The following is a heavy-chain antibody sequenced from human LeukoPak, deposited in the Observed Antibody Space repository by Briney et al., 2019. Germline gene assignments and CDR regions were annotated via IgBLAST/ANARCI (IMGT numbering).Heavy chain of an antibody. CDR1: GNTFSGYY. CDR3: ASVKLGPEGFFDS. V-gene: IGHV1-2*02. Sequence: GASVKVSCKASGNTFSGYYIHWVRQAPAQGLEWMGWINPKSGGTNYAQKFQGRVTMTRDTSISTAYMELRRLRSDDTAVYHCASVKLGPEGFFDSWGQGTLVTVSS. D-gene: IGHD7-27*01. J-gene: IGHJ4*02. CDR2: INPKSGGT.